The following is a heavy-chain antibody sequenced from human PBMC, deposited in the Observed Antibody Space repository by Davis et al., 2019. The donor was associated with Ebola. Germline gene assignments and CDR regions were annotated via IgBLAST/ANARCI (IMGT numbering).Heavy chain of an antibody. CDR3: AKDAVVVAATSYPPYFDY. CDR2: ISGSGGST. V-gene: IGHV3-23*01. D-gene: IGHD2-15*01. CDR1: GFTFSSYA. J-gene: IGHJ4*02. Sequence: PGGSLRLSCAASGFTFSSYAMSWVRQAPGKGLEWVSAISGSGGSTYYADSAKGRFTISRDNSKNTLYLQMNSLRAEDTAVYYCAKDAVVVAATSYPPYFDYWGQGTLVTVSS.